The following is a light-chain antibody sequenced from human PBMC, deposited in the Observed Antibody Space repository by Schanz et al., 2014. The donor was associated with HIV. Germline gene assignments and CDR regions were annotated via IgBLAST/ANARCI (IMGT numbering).Light chain of an antibody. CDR2: GAS. Sequence: DIQMPQSPSSLSASVGDRVTITCRASQSIASYLNWYHQSPGEAPKLLIYGASGLQSGVPSRFSGSGSGTDFTLTISSLQPDDFATYYCQQCNSNPLTFGGGTKVEI. CDR1: QSIASY. V-gene: IGKV1-39*01. J-gene: IGKJ4*01. CDR3: QQCNSNPLT.